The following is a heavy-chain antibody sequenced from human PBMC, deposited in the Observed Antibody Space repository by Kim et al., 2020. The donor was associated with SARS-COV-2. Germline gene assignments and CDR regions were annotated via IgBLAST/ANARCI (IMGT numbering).Heavy chain of an antibody. Sequence: GGSLRLSCAASGFTFSSYGMHWVRQAPGKGLEWVAVISYDGSNKYYADSVKGRFTISRDNSKNTLYLQMNSLRAEDTAVYYCAKGGEEVAGFFDYWGQGT. J-gene: IGHJ4*02. D-gene: IGHD6-19*01. CDR3: AKGGEEVAGFFDY. CDR1: GFTFSSYG. V-gene: IGHV3-30*18. CDR2: ISYDGSNK.